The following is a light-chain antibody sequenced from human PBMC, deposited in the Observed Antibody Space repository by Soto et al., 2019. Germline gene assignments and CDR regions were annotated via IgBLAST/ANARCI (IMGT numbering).Light chain of an antibody. CDR2: YDD. V-gene: IGLV1-36*01. J-gene: IGLJ2*01. CDR3: AAWDASLNGPL. Sequence: QSALTQPPSASGTPGQRVTISCSGITSNVGNNAVNWYQQLPGKAPKLLIYYDDLLPSGVSDRFSGSKSGTSASLAISGLQSEDEADYYCAAWDASLNGPLFGGGTKVTVL. CDR1: TSNVGNNA.